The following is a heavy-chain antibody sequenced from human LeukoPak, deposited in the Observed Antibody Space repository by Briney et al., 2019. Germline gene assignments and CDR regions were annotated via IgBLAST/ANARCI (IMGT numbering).Heavy chain of an antibody. CDR3: AREGTESQTVAFDI. D-gene: IGHD1-1*01. CDR1: GGSISSSFCY. CDR2: IYSSGST. J-gene: IGHJ3*02. V-gene: IGHV4-39*06. Sequence: SETLSLTCTVSGGSISSSFCYWGWIRQPPGKGLEWIGSIYSSGSTYYNPSLKSRVTISVDTSKNQFTLKLTSVTAADAAVYYCAREGTESQTVAFDIWGQGTMVTASS.